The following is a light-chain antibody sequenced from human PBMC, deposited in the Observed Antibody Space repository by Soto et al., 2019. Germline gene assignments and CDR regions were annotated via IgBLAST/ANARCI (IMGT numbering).Light chain of an antibody. Sequence: EVVMTQSPATLSLSPGERATLSCRASQSVRSNLVGYQQKPGQAPRLLIYDASTRATGIPARFTGSGSGTDFTLTISSLQSEDFALYFCQQCNNWPYTFGRGTKLEIK. CDR2: DAS. CDR1: QSVRSN. CDR3: QQCNNWPYT. V-gene: IGKV3-15*01. J-gene: IGKJ2*01.